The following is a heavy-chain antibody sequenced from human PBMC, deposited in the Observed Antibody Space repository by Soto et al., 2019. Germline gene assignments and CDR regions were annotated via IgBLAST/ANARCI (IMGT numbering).Heavy chain of an antibody. CDR2: ISGSGGST. D-gene: IGHD3-22*01. J-gene: IGHJ4*02. CDR1: GFTFSSYA. CDR3: AKENSSPVNYYDSTGEYDY. V-gene: IGHV3-23*01. Sequence: GGSLRLSCAASGFTFSSYAMSWVRQAPGKGLEWVSAISGSGGSTYYADSVKGRFTISRDNSKNTLYLQMNSLRAEDTAVYYCAKENSSPVNYYDSTGEYDYWGQGTLVTVSS.